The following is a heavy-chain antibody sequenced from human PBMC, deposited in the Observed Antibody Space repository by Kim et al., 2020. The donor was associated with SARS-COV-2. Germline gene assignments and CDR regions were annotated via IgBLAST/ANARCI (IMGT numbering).Heavy chain of an antibody. Sequence: GGSLRLSCAASGFTFSSYEMNWVRQAPGKGLEWVSYISSSGSTIYYADSVKGRFTISRDNAKNSLYLQMNSLRAEDTAVYYCARGVIAARSGPVDYWGQGTLVTVSS. CDR3: ARGVIAARSGPVDY. CDR1: GFTFSSYE. V-gene: IGHV3-48*03. D-gene: IGHD6-6*01. J-gene: IGHJ4*02. CDR2: ISSSGSTI.